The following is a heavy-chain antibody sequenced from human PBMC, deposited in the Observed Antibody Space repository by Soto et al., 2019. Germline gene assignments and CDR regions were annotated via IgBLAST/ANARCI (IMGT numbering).Heavy chain of an antibody. D-gene: IGHD3-16*01. CDR3: ARDKTFGGTIGSAFDS. CDR1: GFTFNNYG. J-gene: IGHJ4*02. Sequence: QVQVVASGAGGVQPGTSLRLSCAASGFTFNNYGMHWVRQAPGKGLEWVAVIWYDASHKYYADSLKGRFTIYRDNSKNTLYLHMSSLRGEDTAVYYCARDKTFGGTIGSAFDSWGQGALVTVSS. V-gene: IGHV3-33*01. CDR2: IWYDASHK.